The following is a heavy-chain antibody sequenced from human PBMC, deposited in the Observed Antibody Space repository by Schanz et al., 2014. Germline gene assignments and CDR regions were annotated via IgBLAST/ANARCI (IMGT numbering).Heavy chain of an antibody. J-gene: IGHJ3*02. CDR3: TRGGYSYALSAFDI. CDR1: GYSFTEYF. V-gene: IGHV1-2*02. Sequence: QVQLVQSGPAVKKPGASMKVSCLASGYSFTEYFLHWVRQAPGQGLEWMGWINPNSGDTNYALKRQGRVTMTTDTSTGTAYMELRSLRSDDTALYYCTRGGYSYALSAFDIWGQGTMXTVSS. CDR2: INPNSGDT. D-gene: IGHD5-18*01.